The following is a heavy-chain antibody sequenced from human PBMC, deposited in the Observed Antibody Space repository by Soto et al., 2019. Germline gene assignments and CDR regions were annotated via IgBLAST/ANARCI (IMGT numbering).Heavy chain of an antibody. J-gene: IGHJ4*02. CDR1: GYTFTSYD. CDR3: ARARSTSSATMLGY. CDR2: MNPNSGNT. V-gene: IGHV1-8*01. Sequence: GASVKVSCKASGYTFTSYDINWVRQATGQGLEWMGWMNPNSGNTGYAQKFQGRVTMTRNTSISTAYMELSSLRSEDTAVYYCARARSTSSATMLGYWGQGTLVTVSS. D-gene: IGHD2-2*01.